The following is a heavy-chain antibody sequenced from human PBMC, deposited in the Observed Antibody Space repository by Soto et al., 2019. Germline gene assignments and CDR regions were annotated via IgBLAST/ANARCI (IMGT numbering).Heavy chain of an antibody. V-gene: IGHV4-30-4*01. CDR1: GGSTSSDNY. J-gene: IGHJ4*02. CDR3: AREGGESSDGLYYFDS. D-gene: IGHD3-16*01. Sequence: SETLSLTCTVSGGSTSSDNYRSWIRQPPGKGLEWIGHIYYSGNTDYNPSLKSRLAISIDTSKNQFSLKLSSVTAADTAVYFCAREGGESSDGLYYFDSWGQGSLVTVSS. CDR2: IYYSGNT.